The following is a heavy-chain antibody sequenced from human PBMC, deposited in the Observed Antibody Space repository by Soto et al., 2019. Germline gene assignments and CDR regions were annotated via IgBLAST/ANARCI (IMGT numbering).Heavy chain of an antibody. D-gene: IGHD5-12*01. CDR1: GFTVSNNN. J-gene: IGHJ3*02. CDR3: ARGSSGYGYDAFDM. Sequence: GGSLRLSCAASGFTVSNNNMNWVRQAPGKGLERVSSIYSGGSTYYADSVKGRFAISRHTSKNTVDLQMNSLRAEDTALYYCARGSSGYGYDAFDMWGQGTMVTVSS. CDR2: IYSGGST. V-gene: IGHV3-53*04.